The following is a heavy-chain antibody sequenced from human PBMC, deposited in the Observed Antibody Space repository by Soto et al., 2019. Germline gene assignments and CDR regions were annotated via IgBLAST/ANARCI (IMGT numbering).Heavy chain of an antibody. D-gene: IGHD1-26*01. Sequence: ASVKVSCKASGYSFANYCVTWVRQAPGQGLEWMGWISGYNSNTNYAQKFEGRVTMTKDTTKSTAYLEVRSLRFDDTAVYYCGRERQWEPVXYWGQGTPVTVSS. V-gene: IGHV1-18*01. CDR2: ISGYNSNT. CDR1: GYSFANYC. CDR3: GRERQWEPVXY. J-gene: IGHJ4*02.